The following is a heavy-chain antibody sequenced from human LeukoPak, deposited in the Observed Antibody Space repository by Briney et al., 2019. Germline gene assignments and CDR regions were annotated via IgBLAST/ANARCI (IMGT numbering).Heavy chain of an antibody. J-gene: IGHJ4*02. CDR3: ARETAAAGTVPFDY. CDR1: GFTFSSYS. Sequence: KPGGSLRLSCAASGFTFSSYSMNWVRQAPGKGLEWVSSISSSSSYIYYADSVKGRFTISRDNAKNSLYLQMNSLRAEDTAVYYCARETAAAGTVPFDYWGQGTLVTVSS. D-gene: IGHD6-13*01. CDR2: ISSSSSYI. V-gene: IGHV3-21*01.